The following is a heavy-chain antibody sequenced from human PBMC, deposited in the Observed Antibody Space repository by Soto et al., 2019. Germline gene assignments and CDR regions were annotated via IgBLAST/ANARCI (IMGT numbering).Heavy chain of an antibody. D-gene: IGHD3-10*01. CDR2: INPNSGGT. J-gene: IGHJ6*02. Sequence: ASVKVSCKASGSTFTGYYMHWVRQAPGQGLEWMGWINPNSGGTNYAQKFQGWVTMTRDTSISTAYMELSRLRSDDTAVYYCARGGSLWFGELSAYYYGMDVWGQGTTVTVSS. CDR3: ARGGSLWFGELSAYYYGMDV. CDR1: GSTFTGYY. V-gene: IGHV1-2*04.